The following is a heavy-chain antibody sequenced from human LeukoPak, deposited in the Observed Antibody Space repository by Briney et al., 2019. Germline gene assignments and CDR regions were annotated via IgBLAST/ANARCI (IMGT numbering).Heavy chain of an antibody. D-gene: IGHD6-19*01. CDR2: ISSSGDIK. J-gene: IGHJ4*02. CDR3: AREKVAGAFDN. CDR1: GFTFSEYY. V-gene: IGHV3-11*01. Sequence: GGSLRVSCATSGFTFSEYYMSWIRQAPGKGLEWVSDISSSGDIKSYADSVKGRFTNSRDNGKQSLHLQMNSLRPEDTAVYYCAREKVAGAFDNWGQGALVTVSS.